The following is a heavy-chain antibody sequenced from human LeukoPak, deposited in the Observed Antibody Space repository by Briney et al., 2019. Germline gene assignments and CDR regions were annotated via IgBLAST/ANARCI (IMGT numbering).Heavy chain of an antibody. V-gene: IGHV3-21*01. D-gene: IGHD6-25*01. CDR3: ARDTSRRLIIATSFVP. CDR2: ISSSSSYI. CDR1: GFTFSSYS. Sequence: GGSLRLSCAASGFTFSSYSMSWVRQAPGKGLEWVSSISSSSSYIYYADSVKGRFTISRDNAKNLLYLQIDILRAEDTAVYYFARDTSRRLIIATSFVPWGERTLVTVSS. J-gene: IGHJ5*02.